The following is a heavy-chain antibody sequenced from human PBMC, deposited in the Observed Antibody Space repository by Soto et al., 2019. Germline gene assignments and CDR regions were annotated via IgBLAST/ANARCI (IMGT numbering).Heavy chain of an antibody. CDR1: GGSISSGGWP. CDR3: ARHRPFGINSLSPFDI. Sequence: SELLCLTCAVSGGSISSGGWPRIWNRKPPGKGLEWIGYISYSGSTNYTPSLKSRVTISLDTSKNQFSLDLNSVTAADTAVYYCARHRPFGINSLSPFDIWGQGTMVTVS. D-gene: IGHD3-10*01. J-gene: IGHJ3*02. V-gene: IGHV4-61*08. CDR2: ISYSGST.